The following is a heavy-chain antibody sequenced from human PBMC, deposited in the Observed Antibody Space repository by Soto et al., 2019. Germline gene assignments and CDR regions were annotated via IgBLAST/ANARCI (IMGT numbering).Heavy chain of an antibody. V-gene: IGHV3-23*01. CDR2: ISGSGGST. D-gene: IGHD2-15*01. Sequence: GGSLRLSCAASGFTFRSYAMSLVRQAPGKGLEWVSAISGSGGSTYYADSVKGRFTISRDNSKNTLYLQMNSLRAEDTAVYYCAKSPYCSGGSCYSWPLDYWGQGTLVTVSS. CDR3: AKSPYCSGGSCYSWPLDY. J-gene: IGHJ4*02. CDR1: GFTFRSYA.